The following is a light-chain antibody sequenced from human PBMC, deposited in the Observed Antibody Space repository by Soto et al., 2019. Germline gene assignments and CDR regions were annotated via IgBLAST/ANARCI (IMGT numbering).Light chain of an antibody. V-gene: IGLV2-8*01. CDR2: EVT. CDR1: SSDVGGYNS. Sequence: QSVLTQPPSASGSPGQSVTISCTGTSSDVGGYNSVSWYQQHPGKAPQVMIYEVTKRPSGVPDRFSGSKSGNTASLTVSGLQAEDEADYYCSSYAGSNNLDVFGTGTKLTVL. CDR3: SSYAGSNNLDV. J-gene: IGLJ1*01.